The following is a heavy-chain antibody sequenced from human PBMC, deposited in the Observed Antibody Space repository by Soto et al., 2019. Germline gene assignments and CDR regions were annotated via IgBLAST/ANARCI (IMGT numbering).Heavy chain of an antibody. V-gene: IGHV4-30-4*01. Sequence: ALSLNCAGAGGSIRNGYYHRPLNRQFPGKGLEWIGAIYYSASTYYNPSLVSRLTISVDTSKNKFSLKLTSVTAADTALYYCARDSRTPSGGMDVWGQGPTVPVSS. CDR3: ARDSRTPSGGMDV. CDR1: GGSIRNGYYH. J-gene: IGHJ6*02. CDR2: IYYSAST.